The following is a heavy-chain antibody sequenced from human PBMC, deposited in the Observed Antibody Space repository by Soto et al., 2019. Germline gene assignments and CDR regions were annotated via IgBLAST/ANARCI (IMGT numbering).Heavy chain of an antibody. D-gene: IGHD1-26*01. V-gene: IGHV1-2*02. Sequence: SAKLSCKDSVYTFNRYDMKWVRHYTGQGLEWMGWMNPNSGGTNYAQKFQGRVTMTRDTSISTAYMELSRLRSDDTAVYYCARDTRRAGGRELNYWGQGTLVTVSS. CDR1: VYTFNRYD. CDR2: MNPNSGGT. J-gene: IGHJ4*02. CDR3: ARDTRRAGGRELNY.